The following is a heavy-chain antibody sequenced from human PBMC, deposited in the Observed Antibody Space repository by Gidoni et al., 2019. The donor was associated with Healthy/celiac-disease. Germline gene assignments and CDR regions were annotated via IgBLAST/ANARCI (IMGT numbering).Heavy chain of an antibody. CDR1: GGPISSSNW. V-gene: IGHV4-4*02. D-gene: IGHD1-26*01. J-gene: IGHJ4*02. CDR3: ARGPIVGATISFDY. Sequence: QVQLQESGPGLVKPSGTLSLTCAVSGGPISSSNWWSWVRQPPGKGLEWIGESYHSGSTNYNPSLKSPVTISIDKSKNQFSLKLSSVTAADTAVYFCARGPIVGATISFDYWGQGTLVTVSS. CDR2: SYHSGST.